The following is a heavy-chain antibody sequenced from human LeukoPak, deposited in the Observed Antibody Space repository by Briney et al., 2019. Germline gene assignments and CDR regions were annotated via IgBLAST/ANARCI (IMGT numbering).Heavy chain of an antibody. CDR3: AREGYCSGASCHSGAHFQH. J-gene: IGHJ1*01. CDR2: INLSAGAT. Sequence: ASVKVSCKASGYTFTSYYIHWVRQAPGQGLEWMGIINLSAGATTYAQEFQGRVTMTRDMSTSTVYMELSSLRSADTAVYYCAREGYCSGASCHSGAHFQHWGQGTLVTVSS. D-gene: IGHD2-15*01. CDR1: GYTFTSYY. V-gene: IGHV1-46*01.